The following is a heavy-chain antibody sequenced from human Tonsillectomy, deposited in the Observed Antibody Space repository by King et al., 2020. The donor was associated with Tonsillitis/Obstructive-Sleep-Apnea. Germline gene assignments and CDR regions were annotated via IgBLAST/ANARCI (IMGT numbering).Heavy chain of an antibody. Sequence: VQLVESGGGVVQPGRSLRLSCAASGFTFSSYAMHWVRQAPGKGLEWVAVISYDGSNKYYADSVKGRFTISRDNSKNTLYLQMNSLRAEDTAVYYCAREVKYYDFWSGYLNYYYYYYMDVSGKGTTVTVSS. CDR1: GFTFSSYA. J-gene: IGHJ6*03. V-gene: IGHV3-30*04. D-gene: IGHD3-3*01. CDR2: ISYDGSNK. CDR3: AREVKYYDFWSGYLNYYYYYYMDV.